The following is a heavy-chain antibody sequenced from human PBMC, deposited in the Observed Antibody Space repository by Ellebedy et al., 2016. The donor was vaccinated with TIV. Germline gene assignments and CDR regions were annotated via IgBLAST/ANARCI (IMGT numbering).Heavy chain of an antibody. CDR1: GDSISSSVYY. CDR3: ARHIEVAGRVDY. CDR2: FSQSGST. J-gene: IGHJ4*02. D-gene: IGHD6-19*01. V-gene: IGHV4-39*01. Sequence: MPSETLSLTCTVSGDSISSSVYYWGWIRQPPGKGLEWIGSFSQSGSTYYNPSLKSRVTISVDTSKKQFSLNLSSVTAADMAVYYCARHIEVAGRVDYWGQGTLVTVSS.